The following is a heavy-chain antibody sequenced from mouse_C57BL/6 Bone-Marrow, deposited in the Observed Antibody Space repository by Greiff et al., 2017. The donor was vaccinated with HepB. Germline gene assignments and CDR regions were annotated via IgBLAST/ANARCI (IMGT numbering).Heavy chain of an antibody. Sequence: VQLQQPGTELVKPGASVKLSCKASGYTFPSYWMHWVKQRPGQGLEWIGNINPSNGGTNYNEKFKSKVTLTVDKSSSTAYMQLSSLTSEDSAGFYCARWGDGYSPYAMDYWGQGTSVTVSS. V-gene: IGHV1-53*01. J-gene: IGHJ4*01. D-gene: IGHD2-3*01. CDR1: GYTFPSYW. CDR3: ARWGDGYSPYAMDY. CDR2: INPSNGGT.